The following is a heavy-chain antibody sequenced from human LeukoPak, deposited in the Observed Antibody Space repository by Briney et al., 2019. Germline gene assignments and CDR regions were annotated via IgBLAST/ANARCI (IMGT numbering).Heavy chain of an antibody. D-gene: IGHD1-14*01. Sequence: PGGSLRLSCVASGFSFRDYWMSWVRQAPGKGLEWVADITPDGSGKMYADSVKGRFTISRDNAKQSLYLQMDTLTAGDTAVYYCVISRIRQQRVSWGQGTLVTVSS. J-gene: IGHJ5*02. V-gene: IGHV3-7*01. CDR1: GFSFRDYW. CDR3: VISRIRQQRVS. CDR2: ITPDGSGK.